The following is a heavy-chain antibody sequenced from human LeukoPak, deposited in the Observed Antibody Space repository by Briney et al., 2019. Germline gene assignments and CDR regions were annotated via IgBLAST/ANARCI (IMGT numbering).Heavy chain of an antibody. V-gene: IGHV4-59*01. CDR1: GGSINSYY. J-gene: IGHJ3*02. CDR3: ARDPTSRSSAFDI. Sequence: SETLSLTCTVSGGSINSYYWSWIRQFPGKGLEWIGYISYSGSTNYNPSLKSRVTISVDTSKNQFSLKLSSVTASDTAVYYCARDPTSRSSAFDIWGQGTMVTVSS. CDR2: ISYSGST.